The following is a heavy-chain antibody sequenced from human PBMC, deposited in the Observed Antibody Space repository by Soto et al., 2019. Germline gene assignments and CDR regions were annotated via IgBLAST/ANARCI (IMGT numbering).Heavy chain of an antibody. J-gene: IGHJ4*02. CDR3: ARAPGGSTETFDS. Sequence: QVHLVASGGGMVQPGRSLRLACTASGFTFRSYAMHSVRQAPGKGLEWVAVISYSGSNTYYADSVKGRFSISRDISNNTLYLQMNSLRSEDTAVYYCARAPGGSTETFDSWGQGTLVTVSS. CDR1: GFTFRSYA. V-gene: IGHV3-30-3*01. D-gene: IGHD3-10*01. CDR2: ISYSGSNT.